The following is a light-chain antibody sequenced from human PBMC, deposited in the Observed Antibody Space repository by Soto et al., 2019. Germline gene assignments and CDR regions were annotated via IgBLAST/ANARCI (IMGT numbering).Light chain of an antibody. V-gene: IGLV1-51*01. CDR1: SSNIGSWY. CDR3: GAWDSRLSALV. Sequence: QSVLTQPPSVSAAPGQKVTISCSGSSSNIGSWYVSWCQQVPGTAPKLLSYDDDKRPSGIPDRFSASKSGTSATLAITGLQTGDEADFFCGAWDSRLSALVFGARTKLTVL. J-gene: IGLJ2*01. CDR2: DDD.